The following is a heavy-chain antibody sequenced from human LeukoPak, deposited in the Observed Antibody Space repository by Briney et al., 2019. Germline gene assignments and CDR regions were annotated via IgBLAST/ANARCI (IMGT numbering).Heavy chain of an antibody. CDR3: ARGLWPSDACDL. CDR1: GYIFSDHY. J-gene: IGHJ3*01. V-gene: IGHV1-2*02. Sequence: ASVKVSCKASGYIFSDHYIHWVRQDPGQGLEWLGWIGPKTGGAKYAQRFQGRVTMTRATSINTAYMELSSLTSDDTALYYCARGLWPSDACDLWGQGTMVTVSS. CDR2: IGPKTGGA.